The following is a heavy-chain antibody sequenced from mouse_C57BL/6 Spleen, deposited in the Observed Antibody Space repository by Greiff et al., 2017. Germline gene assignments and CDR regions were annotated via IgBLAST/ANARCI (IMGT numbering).Heavy chain of an antibody. D-gene: IGHD1-1*01. CDR3: ARRGYYYGSSRYAMDY. V-gene: IGHV1-53*01. CDR2: INPSNGGT. J-gene: IGHJ4*01. Sequence: QVQLQQPGTELVKPGASVKLSCKASGYTFTSYWMHWVKQRPGQGLEWIGNINPSNGGTNYTEKFKSKATLTVDKSTSTAYMQLSILTYEDSAVYYCARRGYYYGSSRYAMDYWGQGTSVTVSS. CDR1: GYTFTSYW.